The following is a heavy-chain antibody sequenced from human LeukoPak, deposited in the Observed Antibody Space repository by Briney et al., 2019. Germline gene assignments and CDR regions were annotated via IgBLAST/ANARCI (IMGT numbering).Heavy chain of an antibody. CDR2: ISSSSRTI. V-gene: IGHV3-48*01. Sequence: GGSLRLSCAASGFTFSRYSVNWVRQAPGKGLEWVSYISSSSRTIYYADSVKGRFTITRDNAKNSLYLQMNSLRAEDTALYYCATEGGLRDDAFDIWGQGTMVTVSS. CDR1: GFTFSRYS. D-gene: IGHD3-16*01. J-gene: IGHJ3*02. CDR3: ATEGGLRDDAFDI.